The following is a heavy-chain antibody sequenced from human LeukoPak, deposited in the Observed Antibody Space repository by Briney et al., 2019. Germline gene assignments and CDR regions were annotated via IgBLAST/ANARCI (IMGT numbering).Heavy chain of an antibody. CDR3: ARGNKWSFDS. Sequence: GGSLRLSCVASGFTLSTYWMHWVRQAPGKGLVWVSRINSDGSATSYADSVMVRLTISRDSAKNTLYLQMNSLRPEDTAVYYCARGNKWSFDSWGQGALVTVSS. V-gene: IGHV3-74*01. CDR1: GFTLSTYW. CDR2: INSDGSAT. J-gene: IGHJ4*02. D-gene: IGHD2-15*01.